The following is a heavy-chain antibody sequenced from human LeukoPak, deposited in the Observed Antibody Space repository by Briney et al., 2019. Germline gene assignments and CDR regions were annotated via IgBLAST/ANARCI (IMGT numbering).Heavy chain of an antibody. J-gene: IGHJ4*02. CDR2: IKQGGSEK. Sequence: GGSLRLSCAASGFTFSSYWMSWVRQAPGRGLEWVANIKQGGSEKYYVDSVKGRFTISRDNAKNSLYLQTNSLRAEDTAIYYCDRVRGSYYFDYWGQGTLVTVSS. CDR3: DRVRGSYYFDY. D-gene: IGHD2-15*01. V-gene: IGHV3-7*04. CDR1: GFTFSSYW.